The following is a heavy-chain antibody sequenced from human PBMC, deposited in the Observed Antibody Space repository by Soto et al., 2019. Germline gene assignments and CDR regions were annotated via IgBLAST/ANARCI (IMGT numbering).Heavy chain of an antibody. Sequence: PSETLSLTCAVYGGCFSGYYWSWIRQPPGKGLEWIGEINHSGSTNYNPSLKSRVTISVDTSKNQFSLKLSSVTAADTAVYYCARGAMVPHLYYFDYWGQGTLVTVSS. CDR1: GGCFSGYY. D-gene: IGHD2-8*01. CDR3: ARGAMVPHLYYFDY. V-gene: IGHV4-34*01. J-gene: IGHJ4*02. CDR2: INHSGST.